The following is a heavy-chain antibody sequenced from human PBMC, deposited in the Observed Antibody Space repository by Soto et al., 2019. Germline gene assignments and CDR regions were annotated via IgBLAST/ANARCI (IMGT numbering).Heavy chain of an antibody. Sequence: QVQLVQSGAEVKRPGASVKVSCKASGYTFTNYDMHWVRQTPGQGLEWMGVIHYSGATPTYAQKFKGRVTMYRHTSTGTGYVALSTLTSEDTAVHYCPRGGPDFATIGSLGYWGQGTLVTVSS. CDR3: PRGGPDFATIGSLGY. CDR1: GYTFTNYD. J-gene: IGHJ4*02. CDR2: IHYSGATP. V-gene: IGHV1-46*01. D-gene: IGHD3-16*01.